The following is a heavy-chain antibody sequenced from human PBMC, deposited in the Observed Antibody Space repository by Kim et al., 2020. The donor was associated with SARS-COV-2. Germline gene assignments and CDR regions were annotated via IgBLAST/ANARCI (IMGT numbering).Heavy chain of an antibody. Sequence: LSLTCAASGFRFSTSYMAWVRQAPGKGPEWVAEMKGDGSEVAYADPVKGRFSISRDNAKTSLYLQMDGLRVEDTAIYYCARDFLYKAFDYWGQGTLV. J-gene: IGHJ4*02. V-gene: IGHV3-7*01. CDR2: MKGDGSEV. CDR1: GFRFSTSY. D-gene: IGHD1-20*01. CDR3: ARDFLYKAFDY.